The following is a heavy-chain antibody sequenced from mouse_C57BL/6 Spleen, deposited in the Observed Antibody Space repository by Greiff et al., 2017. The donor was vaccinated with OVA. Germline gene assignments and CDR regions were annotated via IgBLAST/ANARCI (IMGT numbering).Heavy chain of an antibody. CDR1: GYTFTDYY. Sequence: EVQLQQSGPELVKPGASVKISCKASGYTFTDYYMNWVKQSHGKSLEWIGDINPNNGGTSYNQKFKGKATLTVDKSSSTAYIELRSLTSEDSAVYYCARRTAQATPDYWGQGTTLTVSS. J-gene: IGHJ2*01. CDR2: INPNNGGT. D-gene: IGHD3-2*02. V-gene: IGHV1-26*01. CDR3: ARRTAQATPDY.